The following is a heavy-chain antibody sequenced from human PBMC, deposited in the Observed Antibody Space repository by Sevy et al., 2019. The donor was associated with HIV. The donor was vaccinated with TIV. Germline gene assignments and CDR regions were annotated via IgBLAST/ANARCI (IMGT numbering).Heavy chain of an antibody. CDR1: GFTFNIFS. D-gene: IGHD5-12*01. Sequence: GGSLRLSCAASGFTFNIFSINWVRQAPGKGLEWVSYISSSTIYYADSVKGRFTISRDNAKNSLSLQMNSLRAEDTAVYYCAREGGYTDQGMDVWGQGTTVTVP. CDR3: AREGGYTDQGMDV. V-gene: IGHV3-48*01. CDR2: ISSSTI. J-gene: IGHJ6*02.